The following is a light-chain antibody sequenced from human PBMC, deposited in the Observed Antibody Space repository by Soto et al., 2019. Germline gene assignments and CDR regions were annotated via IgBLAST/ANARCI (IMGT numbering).Light chain of an antibody. CDR3: QHYNTYPWT. V-gene: IGKV3-11*01. CDR1: QTVGTY. J-gene: IGKJ1*01. CDR2: DAF. Sequence: EIVLTQSPATLSFSPCEIATLSCRASQTVGTYLAWYQQKPGQAPRLLIYDAFKRATGIPARFSGSGSGTDFTLTISSLEPEDFATYYCQHYNTYPWTFGRGTKVDIK.